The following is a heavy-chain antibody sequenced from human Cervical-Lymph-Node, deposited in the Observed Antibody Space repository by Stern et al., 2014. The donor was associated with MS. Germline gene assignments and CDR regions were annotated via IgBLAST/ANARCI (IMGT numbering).Heavy chain of an antibody. CDR1: GGSISSYY. Sequence: VQLEESGPGLVKPSETLSLTCTVSGGSISSYYWSWIRQPPGKGLEWIGYIYYSGSTNYNPSLKSRVTISVDTSKNQFSLKLSSVTAADTAVYYCARGHDYGDYGPYGMDVWGQGTTVTVSS. CDR3: ARGHDYGDYGPYGMDV. V-gene: IGHV4-59*01. J-gene: IGHJ6*02. D-gene: IGHD4-17*01. CDR2: IYYSGST.